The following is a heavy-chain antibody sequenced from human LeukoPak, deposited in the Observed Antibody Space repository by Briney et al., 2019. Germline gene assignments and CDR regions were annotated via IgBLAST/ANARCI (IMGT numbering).Heavy chain of an antibody. CDR2: IKQDGSET. Sequence: GGSLRLSCAASGFTFSTYWMSWVRQAPGKGPEWVANIKQDGSETHYLDSMKGRFTISRDNANNSVYLHMSNLRAEDSAVYFCARQTAGYYSPFYYWGQGTLVTVSS. D-gene: IGHD3-9*01. J-gene: IGHJ4*02. CDR1: GFTFSTYW. V-gene: IGHV3-7*01. CDR3: ARQTAGYYSPFYY.